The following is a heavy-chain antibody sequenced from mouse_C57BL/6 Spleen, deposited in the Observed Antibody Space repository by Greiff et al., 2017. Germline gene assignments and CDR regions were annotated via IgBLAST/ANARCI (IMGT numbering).Heavy chain of an antibody. CDR3: ARREIGDYGSSYRYFDV. D-gene: IGHD1-1*01. V-gene: IGHV1-50*01. J-gene: IGHJ1*03. CDR2: IDPSDSYT. Sequence: QVQLQQPGAELVKPGASVKLSCKASGYTFTSYWMQWVKQRPGQGLEWIGEIDPSDSYTNYNQKFKGKATLTVDTSSSTAYMQLSSLTSEDSAVYYCARREIGDYGSSYRYFDVWGTGTTVTVSS. CDR1: GYTFTSYW.